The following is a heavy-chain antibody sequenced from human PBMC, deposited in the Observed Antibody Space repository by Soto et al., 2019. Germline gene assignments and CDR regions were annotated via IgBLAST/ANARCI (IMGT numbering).Heavy chain of an antibody. Sequence: QVQLVQSGAEVKKPGASVKVSCKASGYTFTSYGISWVRQAPGQGLEWMGWISAYNGNTNYAQKLQGRVTMTTDTSTRTAYMELRSLRSDDTAVYYCAREKTYYDILTGYYPFYYYGMDVWGQGTTVTVSS. J-gene: IGHJ6*02. V-gene: IGHV1-18*01. CDR3: AREKTYYDILTGYYPFYYYGMDV. CDR2: ISAYNGNT. CDR1: GYTFTSYG. D-gene: IGHD3-9*01.